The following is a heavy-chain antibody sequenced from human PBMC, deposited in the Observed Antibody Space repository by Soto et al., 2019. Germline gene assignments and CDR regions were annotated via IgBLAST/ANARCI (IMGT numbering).Heavy chain of an antibody. CDR2: IDPSDSYT. V-gene: IGHV5-10-1*01. Sequence: GESLKISCKGSGYSFTSYWISWVRQMPGKGLEWMGRIDPSDSYTNYSPSFQGHVTISADKSISTAYLQWSSLKASDTAMYYCARHSIVVVVAATLNYGMDVWGQGTTVTVSS. J-gene: IGHJ6*02. CDR3: ARHSIVVVVAATLNYGMDV. D-gene: IGHD2-15*01. CDR1: GYSFTSYW.